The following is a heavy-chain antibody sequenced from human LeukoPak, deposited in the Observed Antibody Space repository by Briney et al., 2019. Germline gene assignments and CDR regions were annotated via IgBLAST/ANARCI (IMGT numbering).Heavy chain of an antibody. CDR3: ARGRSEGIAAAGFDY. Sequence: SETLSLTCTVSGGSISSYYWSWIRQPPGKGLEWIGYIYYSGSTNYNPSLKSRVTISVDTSKNQFSLKLSSVTAADTAVYYCARGRSEGIAAAGFDYWGQGTLVTVSS. V-gene: IGHV4-59*12. J-gene: IGHJ4*02. D-gene: IGHD6-13*01. CDR2: IYYSGST. CDR1: GGSISSYY.